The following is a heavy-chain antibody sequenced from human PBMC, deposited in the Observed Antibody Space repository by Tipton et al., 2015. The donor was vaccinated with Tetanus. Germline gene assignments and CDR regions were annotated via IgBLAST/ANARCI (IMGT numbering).Heavy chain of an antibody. J-gene: IGHJ4*02. CDR3: ARANFDFSKKGPFDS. Sequence: TLSLTCGVSDGSFNAYYWSWIRQTPGKGLEWIGEVNQSGSTKYNPSLKSRVTISTDKSKNQVSLRLNSVTAADTAVYFCARANFDFSKKGPFDSWGQGILVIVSA. CDR2: VNQSGST. CDR1: DGSFNAYY. D-gene: IGHD3-3*01. V-gene: IGHV4-34*01.